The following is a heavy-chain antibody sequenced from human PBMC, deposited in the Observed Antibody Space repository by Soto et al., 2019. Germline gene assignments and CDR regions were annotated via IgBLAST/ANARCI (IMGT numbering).Heavy chain of an antibody. Sequence: SQTLSLTCAVSGYSLSSGYYWGWLRQPPGKGLEWIGSIYHSGSTYYNPSLKSRVTISVDTSKNQFSLKLSSVTAADTAVYYCARDSDQQLALGYSYYGMDVWCQGPTV. CDR1: GYSLSSGYY. D-gene: IGHD6-13*01. V-gene: IGHV4-38-2*02. CDR3: ARDSDQQLALGYSYYGMDV. CDR2: IYHSGST. J-gene: IGHJ6*02.